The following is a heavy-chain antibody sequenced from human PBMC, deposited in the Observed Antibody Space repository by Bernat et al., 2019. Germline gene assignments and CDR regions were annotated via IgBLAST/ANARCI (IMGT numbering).Heavy chain of an antibody. CDR2: IWYDGSNK. CDR1: GFSFRTYG. CDR3: ARDWSFYGIFDY. J-gene: IGHJ4*02. D-gene: IGHD2/OR15-2a*01. V-gene: IGHV3-33*01. Sequence: QVQLVESGGGVVQPGRSLRLSCAASGFSFRTYGMHWVRQAPGKGLEWVAVIWYDGSNKYYADSVKGRVTISRDNSKNTLYLKMNSLRAEDTAVYYCARDWSFYGIFDYWGQGTLVTVSS.